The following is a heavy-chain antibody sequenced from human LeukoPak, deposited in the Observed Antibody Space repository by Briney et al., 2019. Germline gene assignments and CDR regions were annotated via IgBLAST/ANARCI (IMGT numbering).Heavy chain of an antibody. J-gene: IGHJ4*02. Sequence: LRLSCAASGFTFSSYGMHWVRQPPGKGLEWIGSIYYSGSTYYNPSLKSRVTISVDTSKNQFSLKLSSVTAADTAVYYCARGGHSNYYDSSGYGVWGQGTLVTVSS. D-gene: IGHD3-22*01. V-gene: IGHV4-39*07. CDR3: ARGGHSNYYDSSGYGV. CDR2: IYYSGST. CDR1: GFTFSSYG.